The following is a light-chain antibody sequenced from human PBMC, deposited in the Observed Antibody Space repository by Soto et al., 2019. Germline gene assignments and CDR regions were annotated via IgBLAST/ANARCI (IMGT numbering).Light chain of an antibody. CDR3: QQTNSFPLT. V-gene: IGKV3-15*01. J-gene: IGKJ4*01. CDR2: GAS. CDR1: QSVSSN. Sequence: EIVMTQSPATLSASPGERSTLSCRASQSVSSNLAWYQQKHGQXPRXXIYGASTRATGIPARFSGSGSGTDLTLTISSLQPEDFDTYYCQQTNSFPLTFGGGTKVDIK.